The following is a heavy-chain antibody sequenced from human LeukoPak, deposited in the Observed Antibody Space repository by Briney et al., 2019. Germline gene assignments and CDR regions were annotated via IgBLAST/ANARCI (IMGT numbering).Heavy chain of an antibody. Sequence: ASVNVSCTSSGYTFTSYGISWVRQAPGPGLEGMGWISAYNGNTNYAQKLQGRVTMTTDTSTSTAYMELRSLRSDDTAVYYCARSPGSSGWYSGWGQGTLVTVSS. D-gene: IGHD6-19*01. CDR3: ARSPGSSGWYSG. CDR2: ISAYNGNT. CDR1: GYTFTSYG. J-gene: IGHJ4*02. V-gene: IGHV1-18*04.